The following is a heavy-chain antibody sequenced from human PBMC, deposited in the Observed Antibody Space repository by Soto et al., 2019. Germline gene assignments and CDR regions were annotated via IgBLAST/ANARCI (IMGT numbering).Heavy chain of an antibody. Sequence: GGSLRLSCAAPGFTFSSYGVHWVRQAPGKGLEWVAVISYDGSNKYYADSVKGRFTISRDNSKNTLYLQMNSLRAEDTAVYYCAKDLTRFLEWLFAYGMDVWGQGTTVTVSS. J-gene: IGHJ6*02. D-gene: IGHD3-3*01. CDR3: AKDLTRFLEWLFAYGMDV. CDR2: ISYDGSNK. V-gene: IGHV3-30*18. CDR1: GFTFSSYG.